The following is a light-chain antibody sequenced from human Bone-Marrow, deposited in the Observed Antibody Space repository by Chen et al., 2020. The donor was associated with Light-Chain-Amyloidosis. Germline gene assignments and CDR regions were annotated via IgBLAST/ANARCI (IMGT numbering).Light chain of an antibody. Sequence: SYVLTQPSSVSVAPGQTATIACGGNNIGSTSVHWYQQTPGQAPLLVVNDDIDRPSGIPERLSGSNSATTATLTISGDEAGDEADYYCQVWDRSSDRPVFGGGTKLTVL. CDR1: NIGSTS. V-gene: IGLV3-21*02. J-gene: IGLJ3*02. CDR3: QVWDRSSDRPV. CDR2: DDI.